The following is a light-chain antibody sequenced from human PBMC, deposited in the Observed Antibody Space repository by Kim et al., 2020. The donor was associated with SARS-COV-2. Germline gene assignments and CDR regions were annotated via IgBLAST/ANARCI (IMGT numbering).Light chain of an antibody. V-gene: IGKV3-20*01. CDR3: HQYGRSPIT. CDR2: GAS. CDR1: ASVGGTF. Sequence: PGESATLSCRASASVGGTFLAWYQQKPGQAPRLLIYGASNRATGIPDRFSGSGSGTDFTLTISRLEPEDFAVYYCHQYGRSPITFGPGTKVDIK. J-gene: IGKJ3*01.